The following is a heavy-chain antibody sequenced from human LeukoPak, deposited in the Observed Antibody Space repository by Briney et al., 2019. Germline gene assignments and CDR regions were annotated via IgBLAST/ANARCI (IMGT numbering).Heavy chain of an antibody. J-gene: IGHJ4*02. V-gene: IGHV1-2*06. CDR2: IYPNTCGT. D-gene: IGHD1-7*01. Sequence: GSSVKVSCNTSGYIFTNYHMHWARLPPAQGLDWMGHIYPNTCGTSYAQRFQGRVTMTSDTYVSTVYMELSSLISDDTAAYYCARENWYYDYWGQGTLVTVSS. CDR3: ARENWYYDY. CDR1: GYIFTNYH.